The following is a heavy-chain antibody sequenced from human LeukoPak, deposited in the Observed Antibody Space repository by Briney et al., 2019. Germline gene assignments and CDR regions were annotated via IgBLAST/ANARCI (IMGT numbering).Heavy chain of an antibody. V-gene: IGHV5-10-1*01. CDR1: GYSFTSYW. Sequence: KSGESLRISCQGSGYSFTSYWISWARQMPGKGLEWMGRIDPSDSYTNYSPSFQGHVTFSADKSISTAYLQWSSLKASDTAMYYCARGYGVNQGAFDIWGQGTMVTVYS. CDR3: ARGYGVNQGAFDI. J-gene: IGHJ3*02. CDR2: IDPSDSYT. D-gene: IGHD4-17*01.